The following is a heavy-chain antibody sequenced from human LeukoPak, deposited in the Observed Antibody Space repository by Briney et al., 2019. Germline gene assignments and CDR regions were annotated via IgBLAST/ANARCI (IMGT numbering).Heavy chain of an antibody. J-gene: IGHJ5*02. CDR1: GFTFSSYG. CDR2: ISYDGSNK. V-gene: IGHV3-30*03. CDR3: ARRVYNSGSYSWFDP. Sequence: PGRSLRLSCAASGFTFSSYGMHWVRQAPGKGLEWVAVISYDGSNKYYADSVKGRFTISRDNSKNTLYLQMNSLRDEDTAVYYCARRVYNSGSYSWFDPWGQGTLVTVSS. D-gene: IGHD1-26*01.